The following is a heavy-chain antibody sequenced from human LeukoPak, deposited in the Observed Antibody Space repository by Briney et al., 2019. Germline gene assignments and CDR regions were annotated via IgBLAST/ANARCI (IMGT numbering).Heavy chain of an antibody. D-gene: IGHD3-3*01. CDR1: GYTFTSYG. V-gene: IGHV1-18*01. CDR3: ARVADFWSGYPHPIDY. Sequence: GASVKVSCKASGYTFTSYGISWVRQAPGQGLEWMGWICAYNGNTNYAQKLQGRVTMTTDTSTSTAYMELRSLRSDDTAVYYCARVADFWSGYPHPIDYWGQGTLVTVSS. J-gene: IGHJ4*02. CDR2: ICAYNGNT.